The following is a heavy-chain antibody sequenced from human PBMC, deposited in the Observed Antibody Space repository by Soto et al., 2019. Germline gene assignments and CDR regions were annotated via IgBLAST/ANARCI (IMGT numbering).Heavy chain of an antibody. CDR1: GYTFTGYY. D-gene: IGHD3-10*01. CDR2: INPNSGGT. CDR3: ARGPDGSGSYYTPLHTYYSYGMDV. Sequence: ASVKVSCKASGYTFTGYYVHWVRQAPGQGLEWMGWINPNSGGTNYARKFQGRVTMTRDTSISTAYMELSRLRSDDTAVYYCARGPDGSGSYYTPLHTYYSYGMDVWGQGTTVTVS. J-gene: IGHJ6*02. V-gene: IGHV1-2*02.